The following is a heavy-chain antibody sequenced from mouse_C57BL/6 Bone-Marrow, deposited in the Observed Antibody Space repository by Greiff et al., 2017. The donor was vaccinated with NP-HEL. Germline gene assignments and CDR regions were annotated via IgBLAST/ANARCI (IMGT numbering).Heavy chain of an antibody. V-gene: IGHV14-4*01. Sequence: VQLQQSGAELVRPGASVKLSCTASGFNIKDDYMHWVKQRPEQGLEWIGWIDPENGDTESASKFQGKATITADTSSNTAYLQLSSRTSEDTAVDYCTTESYDDAMDYWGQGTSVTVSS. J-gene: IGHJ4*01. CDR2: IDPENGDT. CDR1: GFNIKDDY. D-gene: IGHD2-12*01. CDR3: TTESYDDAMDY.